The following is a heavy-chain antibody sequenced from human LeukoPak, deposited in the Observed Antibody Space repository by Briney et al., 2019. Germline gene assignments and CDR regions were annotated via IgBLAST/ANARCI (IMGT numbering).Heavy chain of an antibody. Sequence: SETLSLTCVVYDESFSDYYWSWIRQPPGKGLEWIGEINFSGSTNYNPSLKSRVTMSVDTSKHQFSLTLSSVTAADTAVFYCARRRQLGKYFDYWGQGTLVTVSS. CDR2: INFSGST. J-gene: IGHJ4*02. CDR3: ARRRQLGKYFDY. CDR1: DESFSDYY. D-gene: IGHD6-6*01. V-gene: IGHV4-34*01.